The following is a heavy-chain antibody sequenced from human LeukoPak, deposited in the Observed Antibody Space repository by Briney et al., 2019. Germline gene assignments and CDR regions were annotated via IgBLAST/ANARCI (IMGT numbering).Heavy chain of an antibody. CDR2: ISSRNTI. V-gene: IGHV3-48*02. CDR3: ARSTEGAFDI. CDR1: GFTFGSYS. Sequence: GGSLRLSCAASGFTFGSYSMNWVRLAPGKGLEWVSYISSRNTIYYADSVKGRFTISRDNAKNSLYLQMNSLRDEDTAVYYCARSTEGAFDIWGQGTMVTVSS. J-gene: IGHJ3*02. D-gene: IGHD2-8*02.